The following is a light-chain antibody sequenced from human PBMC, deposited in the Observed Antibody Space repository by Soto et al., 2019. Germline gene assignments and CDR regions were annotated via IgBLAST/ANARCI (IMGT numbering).Light chain of an antibody. CDR1: ASDIGIYNY. V-gene: IGLV2-14*03. CDR2: DVT. J-gene: IGLJ2*01. CDR3: SSYISSTSSSSLV. Sequence: QSALTQPASVSGSPGQAITISCTGTASDIGIYNYVSWYQQYPATAPKLIIFDVTNRPSGVSDRFSGSKSGNTASLTISGLQAEDEDDYFCSSYISSTSSSSLVFGGGTKVTVL.